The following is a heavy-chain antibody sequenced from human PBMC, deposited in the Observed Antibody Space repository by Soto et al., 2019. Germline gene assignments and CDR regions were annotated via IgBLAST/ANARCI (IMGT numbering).Heavy chain of an antibody. CDR2: ISYAGSNK. D-gene: IGHD2-2*01. Sequence: SCAASGFTFSSYGMHWVRQAPGKGLEWVALISYAGSNKYYADSVKGRFTISRDNSKNTLYLQMNSLRADDTAMYYCAKDQFPYCSTSCSGVSDYWGQGTLVTVSS. CDR1: GFTFSSYG. J-gene: IGHJ4*02. CDR3: AKDQFPYCSTSCSGVSDY. V-gene: IGHV3-30*18.